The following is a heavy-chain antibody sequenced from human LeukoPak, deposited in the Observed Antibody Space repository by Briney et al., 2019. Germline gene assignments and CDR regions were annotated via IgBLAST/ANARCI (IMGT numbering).Heavy chain of an antibody. CDR3: AKDGLVKGVHYFDY. CDR2: INSDGSST. CDR1: GFTFSSYW. J-gene: IGHJ4*02. V-gene: IGHV3-74*01. D-gene: IGHD3-16*01. Sequence: GGSLRLSCAASGFTFSSYWMHWVRQAPGKGLVWISRINSDGSSTSYADSVKGRFTISRDNAKNTLYLQMNSLRAEDTAVYYCAKDGLVKGVHYFDYWGQGTLVTVSS.